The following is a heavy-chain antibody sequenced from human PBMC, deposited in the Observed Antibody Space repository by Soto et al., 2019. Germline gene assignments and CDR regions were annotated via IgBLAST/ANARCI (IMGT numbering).Heavy chain of an antibody. J-gene: IGHJ4*02. CDR2: ISYDGIKK. CDR1: GFPFIGYP. V-gene: IGHV3-30*03. Sequence: GGSLSLSWFASGFPFIGYPFHGARQAAGKGLEWVAAISYDGIKKYYRDSVKGRFTISRDTSKNTLYLQMDSLRGEDTAVFYCARSIALAGLDYWGQGTLVTVSS. D-gene: IGHD6-19*01. CDR3: ARSIALAGLDY.